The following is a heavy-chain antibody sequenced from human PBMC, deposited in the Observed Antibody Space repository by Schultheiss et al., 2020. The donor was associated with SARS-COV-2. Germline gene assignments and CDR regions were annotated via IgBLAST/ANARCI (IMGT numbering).Heavy chain of an antibody. V-gene: IGHV3-15*01. CDR3: TTDPFGYYDSSGYYPTDY. CDR1: GFTFSNSD. Sequence: GGSLRLSCAASGFTFSNSDMNWVRQAPGKGLEWVGRIKSKTDGGTTDYAAPVKGRFTISRDDSKNTLYLQMNSLKTEDTAVYYCTTDPFGYYDSSGYYPTDYWGQGTLVTVSS. J-gene: IGHJ4*02. CDR2: IKSKTDGGTT. D-gene: IGHD3-22*01.